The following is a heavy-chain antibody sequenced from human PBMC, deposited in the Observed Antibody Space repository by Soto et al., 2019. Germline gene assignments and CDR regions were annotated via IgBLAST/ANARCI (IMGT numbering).Heavy chain of an antibody. J-gene: IGHJ4*02. Sequence: EVQLVESGGGLVQPGRSLRLSCAASGFIFDDYAMHWVRQAPGKGLEWVSGISWNSGSIGYADSVKGGFTISRDNAKTCLYLQMNSLRAEDTALYYCAKGYDYVWGSSVDYWGQGTLVTVSS. CDR1: GFIFDDYA. CDR2: ISWNSGSI. CDR3: AKGYDYVWGSSVDY. V-gene: IGHV3-9*01. D-gene: IGHD3-16*01.